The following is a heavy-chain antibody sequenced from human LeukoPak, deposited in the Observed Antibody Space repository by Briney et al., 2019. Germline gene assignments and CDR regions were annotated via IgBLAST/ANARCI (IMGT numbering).Heavy chain of an antibody. D-gene: IGHD6-19*01. Sequence: GGSLRLSCAASGFTVSSNYMSWVRQAPGKGLEWVSVIYSGGSTYYADSVKGRFTISRDNSKNTLYLQMNSLRAEDTAVYYCARDSSGLDYYYYMDVWGKGTTVTISS. CDR1: GFTVSSNY. V-gene: IGHV3-66*01. J-gene: IGHJ6*03. CDR2: IYSGGST. CDR3: ARDSSGLDYYYYMDV.